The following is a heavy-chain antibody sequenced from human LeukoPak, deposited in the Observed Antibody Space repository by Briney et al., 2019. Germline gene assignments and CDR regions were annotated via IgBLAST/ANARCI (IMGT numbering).Heavy chain of an antibody. CDR3: AREGGPYRPLDY. V-gene: IGHV4-4*02. Sequence: PSETLSLTCGVSGGSITNTNYWTWVRQPPGKGLEWIGEVNLQGSTNYNPSLMGRVAISVDKSENHISLQLTSVTAADTAVYYCAREGGPYRPLDYSGQGTLVTVSS. CDR2: VNLQGST. CDR1: GGSITNTNY. J-gene: IGHJ4*02.